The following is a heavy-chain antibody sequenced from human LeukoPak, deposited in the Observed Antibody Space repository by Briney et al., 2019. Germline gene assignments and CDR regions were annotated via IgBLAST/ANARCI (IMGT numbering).Heavy chain of an antibody. D-gene: IGHD5-12*01. Sequence: AKPSETLSLTCSVSGYSISSGYYWGWIRQPPGKGLEWIGSMYHSGSAYYNPSLRSRVTISVDTSKNQFSLKLSFVTAADTAIYYCARGGGGGYDLGQWGQGTLVTVSS. V-gene: IGHV4-38-2*02. J-gene: IGHJ4*02. CDR3: ARGGGGGYDLGQ. CDR2: MYHSGSA. CDR1: GYSISSGYY.